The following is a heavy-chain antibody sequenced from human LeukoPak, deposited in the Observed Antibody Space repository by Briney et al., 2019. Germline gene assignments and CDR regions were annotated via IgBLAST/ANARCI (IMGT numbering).Heavy chain of an antibody. V-gene: IGHV4-4*02. CDR2: IYHSGNT. J-gene: IGHJ6*03. D-gene: IGHD1-26*01. Sequence: PSGTLSLTCAVSGGSISSSNWWSWVRQPPGKGLEWIGEIYHSGNTNYNPSLKSRVTISVDKSKNQFSLKLSSVTAADTAVYYCARHQPGSYGPRFHYYYYMDVWGKGTTVTVSS. CDR3: ARHQPGSYGPRFHYYYYMDV. CDR1: GGSISSSNW.